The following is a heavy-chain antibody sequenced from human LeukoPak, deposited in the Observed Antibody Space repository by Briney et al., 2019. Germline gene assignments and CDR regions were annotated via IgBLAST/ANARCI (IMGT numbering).Heavy chain of an antibody. J-gene: IGHJ4*02. CDR1: GFIFSSYG. Sequence: PGGSLRLSCAASGFIFSSYGMHWVRLAPGKGLEWVAFMRYDGSKKYHADSVKGRFTISRDNSKNTLYLQMNSLRAEDTAVYHCAKDLITKYDYDSSGYGTWGQGTLVTVSS. CDR2: MRYDGSKK. CDR3: AKDLITKYDYDSSGYGT. D-gene: IGHD3-22*01. V-gene: IGHV3-30*02.